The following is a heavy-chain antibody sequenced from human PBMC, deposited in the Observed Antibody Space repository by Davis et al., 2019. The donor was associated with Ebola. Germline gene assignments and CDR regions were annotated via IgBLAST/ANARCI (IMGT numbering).Heavy chain of an antibody. CDR1: GGSLSSSNW. CDR2: IYHSGST. CDR3: ARDRPRYFDL. J-gene: IGHJ2*01. Sequence: SETLSLTCAVSGGSLSSSNWWSWVRQPPGKGLEWIGEIYHSGSTNYNPSLKSRVTISVDTSKNQFSLKLSSVTAADTAVYYCARDRPRYFDLWGRGTLVTVSS. V-gene: IGHV4-4*02.